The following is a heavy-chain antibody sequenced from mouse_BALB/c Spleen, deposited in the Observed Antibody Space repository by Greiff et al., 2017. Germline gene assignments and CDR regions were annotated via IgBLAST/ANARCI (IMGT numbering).Heavy chain of an antibody. Sequence: EVMLVESGGGLVQPGGSRKLSCAASGFTFSSFGLHWVRQAPEKGLKWVAYISSGSSTIYYADTVKGRFTISRDNPRNTLFLQVNSLRSEDTSMYYCARDGYYVDYFDYGGQGTTRTVSS. CDR1: GFTFSSFG. CDR3: ARDGYYVDYFDY. V-gene: IGHV5-17*02. J-gene: IGHJ2*01. CDR2: ISSGSSTI. D-gene: IGHD2-3*01.